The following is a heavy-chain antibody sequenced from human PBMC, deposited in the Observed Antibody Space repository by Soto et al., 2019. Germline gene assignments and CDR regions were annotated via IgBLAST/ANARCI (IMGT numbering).Heavy chain of an antibody. J-gene: IGHJ5*02. CDR2: IYSDGNT. CDR1: GFTVSSNY. D-gene: IGHD6-13*01. Sequence: GGSLRLSCAASGFTVSSNYMTWVRQAPGKGLEWVSVIYSDGNTYYADSVKGRFTISRHNSKNTLYLQMNSLRVEDTAVYYCARVGYSSNWPLLLNRFAPWAQGTPVTVSS. CDR3: ARVGYSSNWPLLLNRFAP. V-gene: IGHV3-53*04.